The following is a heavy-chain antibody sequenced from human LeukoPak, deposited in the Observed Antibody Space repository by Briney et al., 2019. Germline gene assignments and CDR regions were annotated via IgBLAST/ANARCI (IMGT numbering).Heavy chain of an antibody. D-gene: IGHD6-13*01. J-gene: IGHJ4*02. CDR3: ARDLSGVGIAAAEFDY. CDR2: ISSSSSYI. CDR1: GFTFSSYS. V-gene: IGHV3-21*01. Sequence: GGSLRLSCAASGFTFSSYSMNWVRQAPGKGLERVSSISSSSSYIYYADSVKGRFTISRDNAKNSLYLQMNSLRAEDTAVYYCARDLSGVGIAAAEFDYWGQGTLVTVSS.